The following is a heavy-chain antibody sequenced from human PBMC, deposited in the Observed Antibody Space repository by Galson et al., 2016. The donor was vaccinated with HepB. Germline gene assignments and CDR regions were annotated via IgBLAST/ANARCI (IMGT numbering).Heavy chain of an antibody. CDR2: MKPSSGNT. V-gene: IGHV1-8*01. Sequence: SVKVSCKASGYIFTRYDIHWVRQAKRLGREWMGWMKPSSGNTGYAQDFQGRVTMTRNISVSTAYMALSSLSSEYTAGYYCSRGQTHWKRFDPWGRETLVTVSS. CDR1: GYIFTRYD. D-gene: IGHD1-1*01. CDR3: SRGQTHWKRFDP. J-gene: IGHJ5*02.